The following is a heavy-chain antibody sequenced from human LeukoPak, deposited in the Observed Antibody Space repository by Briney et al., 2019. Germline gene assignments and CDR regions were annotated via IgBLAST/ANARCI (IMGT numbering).Heavy chain of an antibody. CDR2: ISGSGGST. D-gene: IGHD6-13*01. Sequence: GGSLGLSCAASGFTFSSYAMSWVRQAPGKGLEWVSAISGSGGSTYYADSVKGRFTISRDNSKNTLYLQMNSLRAEDTAVYYCAKDLVIAAAADWFDPWGQGTLVTVSS. V-gene: IGHV3-23*01. CDR1: GFTFSSYA. CDR3: AKDLVIAAAADWFDP. J-gene: IGHJ5*02.